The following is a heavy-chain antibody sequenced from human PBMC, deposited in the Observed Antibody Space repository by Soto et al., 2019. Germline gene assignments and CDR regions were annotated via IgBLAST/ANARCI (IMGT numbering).Heavy chain of an antibody. CDR3: ARARYGDY. CDR2: ISAHNGNT. J-gene: IGHJ4*02. Sequence: QVHLVQSGAEVKKPGASVKVSCKASGYTFTSYGITWVRQAPGQGLEWMGWISAHNGNTDYAQKLQGRVIVTRDTSTSTAYMELRSLISDDTVVYYYARARYGDYWGQGDLVTVSS. V-gene: IGHV1-18*01. D-gene: IGHD1-1*01. CDR1: GYTFTSYG.